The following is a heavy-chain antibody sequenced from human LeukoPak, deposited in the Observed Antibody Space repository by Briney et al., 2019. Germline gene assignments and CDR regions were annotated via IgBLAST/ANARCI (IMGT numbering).Heavy chain of an antibody. Sequence: SETLSLTCTVSGGSISSGGYYWSWIRQHPGKGLEWIGYIYYSGSTYYNPSLKSRVTISVDTSKNQFSLELSSVTAADTAVYYCARERDGSGSYYIPKPHDAFDIWGQGTMVTVSS. CDR2: IYYSGST. V-gene: IGHV4-31*03. CDR3: ARERDGSGSYYIPKPHDAFDI. CDR1: GGSISSGGYY. D-gene: IGHD3-10*01. J-gene: IGHJ3*02.